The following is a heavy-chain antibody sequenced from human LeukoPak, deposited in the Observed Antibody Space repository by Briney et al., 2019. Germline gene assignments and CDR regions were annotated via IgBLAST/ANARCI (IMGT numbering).Heavy chain of an antibody. V-gene: IGHV3-30*02. CDR1: GFTFSSYG. D-gene: IGHD1-1*01. J-gene: IGHJ6*02. Sequence: GGSLRLSCAASGFTFSSYGMHWVRQAPGKGLEWVAFIRYDGSNKYYADSVKGRFTISRDNSKNTLYLQMNSLRAEDTAVYYCAKETVRVHDYYYGMDVWGQGTTVTVSS. CDR2: IRYDGSNK. CDR3: AKETVRVHDYYYGMDV.